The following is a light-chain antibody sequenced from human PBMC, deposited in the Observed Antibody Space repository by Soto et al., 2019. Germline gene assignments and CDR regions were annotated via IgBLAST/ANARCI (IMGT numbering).Light chain of an antibody. CDR2: DAS. CDR3: QQYNSYPTT. Sequence: DIQMTQSPSTLSASVGDRVTITCRASQSISSWLAWYLQKPGKAPKLLIYDASSLESGVPSRFSGSGSGTEFTLTISSLQPDDFATYYYQQYNSYPTTFGQGTKVEIK. CDR1: QSISSW. J-gene: IGKJ1*01. V-gene: IGKV1-5*01.